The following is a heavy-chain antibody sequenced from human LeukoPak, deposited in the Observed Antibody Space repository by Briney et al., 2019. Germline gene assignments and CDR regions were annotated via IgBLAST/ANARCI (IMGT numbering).Heavy chain of an antibody. J-gene: IGHJ4*02. CDR3: ARSLRAPLYFDY. CDR1: GGSISSSSYY. Sequence: PSETLSLTCTVSGGSISSSSYYWSWIRQPPGKGLEWIGYIYYSGSTNYNPSLKSRVTISVDTSKNQFSLKLSSVTAADTAVYYCARSLRAPLYFDYWGQGTLVTVSS. CDR2: IYYSGST. V-gene: IGHV4-61*01. D-gene: IGHD3-10*01.